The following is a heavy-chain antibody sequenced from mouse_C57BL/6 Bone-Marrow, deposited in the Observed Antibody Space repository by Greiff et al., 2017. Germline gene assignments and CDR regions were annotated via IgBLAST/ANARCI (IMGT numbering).Heavy chain of an antibody. CDR1: GFTFSSYA. D-gene: IGHD1-1*01. V-gene: IGHV5-4*01. J-gene: IGHJ2*01. Sequence: EVQGVESGGGLVKPGGSLTLSCAASGFTFSSYAMSWVRQTPEKRLEWVATISDGGSYTYYPDNVKGRFTISRDNAKNNLYLQMSHLKSEDTAMYYCARSTVVPYYFDYWGQGTTLTVSS. CDR3: ARSTVVPYYFDY. CDR2: ISDGGSYT.